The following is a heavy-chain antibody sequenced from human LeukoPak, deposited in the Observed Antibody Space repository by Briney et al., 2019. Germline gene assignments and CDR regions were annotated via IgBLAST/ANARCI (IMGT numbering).Heavy chain of an antibody. CDR3: ARDCDDFWSGYYTHGFDP. V-gene: IGHV1-2*02. Sequence: ASVKVSCKASGYTFTGYYMHWVRQAPGQGPEWMGWINPNSGGTNYAQKFQGRVTMTRDTSISTAYMELSRLRSDDTAVYYCARDCDDFWSGYYTHGFDPWGQGTLVTVSS. CDR1: GYTFTGYY. D-gene: IGHD3-3*01. J-gene: IGHJ5*02. CDR2: INPNSGGT.